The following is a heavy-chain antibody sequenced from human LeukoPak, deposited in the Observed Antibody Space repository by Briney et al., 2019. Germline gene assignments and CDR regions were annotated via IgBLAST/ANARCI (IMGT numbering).Heavy chain of an antibody. D-gene: IGHD1-26*01. CDR1: GDSISSYY. V-gene: IGHV4-4*07. J-gene: IGHJ6*03. CDR3: ARDQGSGSYPYYYYYMDV. CDR2: IYTSGST. Sequence: SETLSLTCTVSGDSISSYYWSWIRQPPGKGLDWIGRIYTSGSTNYNPSLKSRVTMSVDTSKNQFSLKLSSVTAADTAVYYCARDQGSGSYPYYYYYMDVWGKGTTVTVSS.